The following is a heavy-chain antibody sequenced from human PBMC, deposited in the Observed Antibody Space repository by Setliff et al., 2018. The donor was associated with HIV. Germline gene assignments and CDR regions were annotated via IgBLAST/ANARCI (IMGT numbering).Heavy chain of an antibody. V-gene: IGHV5-51*01. CDR1: GYRFTSYW. D-gene: IGHD6-13*01. CDR2: IHPVDSDT. Sequence: GESLKISCQGSGYRFTSYWIAWVRQIPGKGLEWMGIIHPVDSDTRYSPSFQGQVTISADKSISTAYLQWSTLKASDTAIYYCARHRHTAAGTLDAFDIWGQGTVVTVSS. J-gene: IGHJ3*02. CDR3: ARHRHTAAGTLDAFDI.